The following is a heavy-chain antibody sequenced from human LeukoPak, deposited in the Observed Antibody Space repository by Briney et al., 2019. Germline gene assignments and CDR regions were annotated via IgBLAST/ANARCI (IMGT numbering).Heavy chain of an antibody. V-gene: IGHV1-8*01. CDR1: GYTFTSYD. CDR3: ARVPIAAADF. J-gene: IGHJ4*02. Sequence: ASVKVSCKASGYTFTSYDIDWVRQATGQGLEWMGWINPNSGNTGYAQKFQGRVTMTRNTSISTAYMELNSLRSEDTAVCYCARVPIAAADFWGQGTLVTVSS. D-gene: IGHD6-13*01. CDR2: INPNSGNT.